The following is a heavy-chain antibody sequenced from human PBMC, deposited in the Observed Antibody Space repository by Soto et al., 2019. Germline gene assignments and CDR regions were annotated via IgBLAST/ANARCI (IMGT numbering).Heavy chain of an antibody. CDR3: ARPGGV. CDR2: IYPGDSDT. V-gene: IGHV5-51*01. Sequence: GVSMKVCWKGSGYRFAGLWIGWVRQMPGKGLEWMGIIYPGDSDTRYSPSFQGQVTISADRSISTAYLQWSSLKASDTAIYYCARPGGVWGQGTTVTVSS. CDR1: GYRFAGLW. J-gene: IGHJ6*02. D-gene: IGHD1-26*01.